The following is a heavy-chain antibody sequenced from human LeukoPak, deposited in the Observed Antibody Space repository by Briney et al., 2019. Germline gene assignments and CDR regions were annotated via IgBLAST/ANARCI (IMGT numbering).Heavy chain of an antibody. J-gene: IGHJ4*02. CDR3: ATDNFEY. CDR2: YGPEDGET. CDR1: GSTLTEFS. Sequence: GASVKVSCKLSGSTLTEFSMHWVRQAPGKGLEWMGGYGPEDGETIYAQNFQGRVTMTDDSSTDTVYLDLSSLRSEDTAMYYCATDNFEYWGQGTRVTVSS. V-gene: IGHV1-24*01.